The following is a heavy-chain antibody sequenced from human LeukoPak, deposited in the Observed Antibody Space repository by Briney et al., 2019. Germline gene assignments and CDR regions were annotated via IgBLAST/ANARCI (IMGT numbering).Heavy chain of an antibody. J-gene: IGHJ4*02. V-gene: IGHV4-34*01. CDR2: ISHGGST. Sequence: SETLSLTCAVYGGSFSDYHWSWIRQSPGKGLEWIGEISHGGSTNYNPSLKSRVSISLDTSKNHFSLKLNSVTAADTAMYYCARAREGEFDYWGQGSLVIVSS. CDR1: GGSFSDYH. D-gene: IGHD1-26*01. CDR3: ARAREGEFDY.